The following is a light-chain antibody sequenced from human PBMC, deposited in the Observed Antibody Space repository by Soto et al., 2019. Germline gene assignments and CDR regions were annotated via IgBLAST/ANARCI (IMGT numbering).Light chain of an antibody. CDR2: DVS. CDR1: SSDVGRYNY. V-gene: IGLV2-11*01. Sequence: QSVLTQPRSVSGSPGQSVTISCTGTSSDVGRYNYVSWYQHHPGKAPKLMIYDVSTRPSGVPDRFSGSKSGTTASLTISGLQAEDEADYHCCSYAGSPYVFGTGTKVTVL. J-gene: IGLJ1*01. CDR3: CSYAGSPYV.